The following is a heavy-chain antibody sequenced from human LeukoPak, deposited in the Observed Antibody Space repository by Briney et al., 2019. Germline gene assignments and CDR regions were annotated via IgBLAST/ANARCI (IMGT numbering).Heavy chain of an antibody. D-gene: IGHD1-26*01. CDR3: ARDMGPDAFDI. J-gene: IGHJ3*02. Sequence: GESLRLSCAASGFTFTTYWMSWVRQAPGKGLEWVSAISGSGQSTYYADSVKGRFTISRDNAKNSLYLQMNSLRAEDTAVYYCARDMGPDAFDIWGQGTMVTVSS. CDR1: GFTFTTYW. CDR2: ISGSGQST. V-gene: IGHV3-23*01.